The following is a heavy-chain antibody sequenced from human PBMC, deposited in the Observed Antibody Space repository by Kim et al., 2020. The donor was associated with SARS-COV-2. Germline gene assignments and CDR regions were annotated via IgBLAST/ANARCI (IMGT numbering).Heavy chain of an antibody. D-gene: IGHD5-12*01. CDR2: ISGSGGST. V-gene: IGHV3-23*01. CDR3: AKEGISESKWLRDAGDY. J-gene: IGHJ4*02. CDR1: GFTFSSYA. Sequence: GGSLRLSCAASGFTFSSYAMSWVRQAPGKGLEWVSAISGSGGSTYYADSVKGRFTISRDNSKNTLYLQMNSLRAEDTAVYYCAKEGISESKWLRDAGDYWGQGTLVTVSS.